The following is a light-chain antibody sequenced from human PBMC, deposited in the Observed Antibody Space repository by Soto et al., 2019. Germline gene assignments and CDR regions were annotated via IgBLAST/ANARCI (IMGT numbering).Light chain of an antibody. CDR2: GAS. Sequence: EIVMTQSPATLSVSPGERATLSCRASQSVSSNFAWYQQKPGQAPRLLIYGASTRATGIPARFSGSGSGTEFTLTISSLQSEDFAVYYCQQYNNWPRTFGQGTKVDNK. V-gene: IGKV3-15*01. CDR1: QSVSSN. CDR3: QQYNNWPRT. J-gene: IGKJ1*01.